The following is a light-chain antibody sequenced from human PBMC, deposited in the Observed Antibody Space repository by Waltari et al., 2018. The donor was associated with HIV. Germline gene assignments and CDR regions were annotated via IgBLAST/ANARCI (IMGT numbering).Light chain of an antibody. Sequence: QSVLTQPPSASGTPGQRVTMSCSGSSSNIGRTSVNWYQQLPGTAPKHLIYSYNQRPFGVPDRFSGSKSGTSGALAIRGLQSDDEAVYYCASWEDSLNGVVFGGGTKLTVL. J-gene: IGLJ2*01. CDR2: SYN. CDR3: ASWEDSLNGVV. CDR1: SSNIGRTS. V-gene: IGLV1-44*01.